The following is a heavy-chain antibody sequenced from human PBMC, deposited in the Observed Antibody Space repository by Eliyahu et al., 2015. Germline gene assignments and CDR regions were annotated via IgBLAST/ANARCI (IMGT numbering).Heavy chain of an antibody. V-gene: IGHV3-33*01. CDR2: IWSDGNNK. CDR3: TRGAITVAGPFDY. J-gene: IGHJ4*02. CDR1: GFTFSSYG. Sequence: QVQLVESGGGVVQPGXSLRPSXAAXGFTFSSYGMPWVRQAPGKGLGXVAVIWSDGNNKYYADSVKGRFSTSRDNSEKTLYLQMYSLRADDTAVYYCTRGAITVAGPFDYWGQGTLVTVSS. D-gene: IGHD6-19*01.